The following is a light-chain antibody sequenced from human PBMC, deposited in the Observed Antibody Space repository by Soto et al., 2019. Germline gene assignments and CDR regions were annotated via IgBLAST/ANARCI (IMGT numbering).Light chain of an antibody. CDR1: SSDVGAYNY. CDR3: KSYAGSNTYV. V-gene: IGLV2-11*01. J-gene: IGLJ1*01. CDR2: DVT. Sequence: QSVLTQPRSVSGSPGQSVIISCTGTSSDVGAYNYVSWYQQHPGKAPKLMIYDVTKRPSGVPDRFSGSKSGNTASLTVSGLQAADEADYFCKSYAGSNTYVFGSGTKVTVL.